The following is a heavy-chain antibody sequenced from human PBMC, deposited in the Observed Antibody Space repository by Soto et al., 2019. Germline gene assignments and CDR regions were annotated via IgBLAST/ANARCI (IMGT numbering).Heavy chain of an antibody. D-gene: IGHD2-15*01. Sequence: EVQLVESGGGFVKPGGSLRLSCADSGFTFSSAWMNWVRQAPGKGLEWVGRIKSTTDGGTTDYAAPVKGRFAISRDDSKNTMWLQMNSLKTEDTAVYYCTTDWDIVVVVDTGISPIDYWGQGTLVTVSS. CDR1: GFTFSSAW. CDR2: IKSTTDGGTT. J-gene: IGHJ4*02. CDR3: TTDWDIVVVVDTGISPIDY. V-gene: IGHV3-15*07.